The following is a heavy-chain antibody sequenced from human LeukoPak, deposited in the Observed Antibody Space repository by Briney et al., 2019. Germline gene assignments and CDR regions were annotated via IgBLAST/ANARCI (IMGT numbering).Heavy chain of an antibody. CDR3: ARGRFLEWL. CDR1: GGSISSGSYY. CDR2: IYTSGST. J-gene: IGHJ4*02. Sequence: PSETLSLTCTVSGGSISSGSYYWSWIRQPAGKGLEWIGRIYTSGSTNYNPSLKSRVTISVDTSKNQFSLKLSSVTAADMAVYYCARGRFLEWLWGQGTLVTVSS. D-gene: IGHD3-3*01. V-gene: IGHV4-61*02.